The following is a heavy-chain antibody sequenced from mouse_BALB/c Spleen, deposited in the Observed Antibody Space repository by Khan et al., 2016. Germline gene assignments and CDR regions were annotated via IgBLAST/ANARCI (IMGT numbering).Heavy chain of an antibody. CDR2: INYDGTN. J-gene: IGHJ3*01. D-gene: IGHD3-1*01. CDR1: GYSITSGYY. Sequence: EVQLQESGPGLVKPSQSLSLTCSVTGYSITSGYYWNWIRQFPGNKLEWMAYINYDGTNNYNPSLKNRISITRDTSKNQFFLKLNSVTTEDTATYYCARDREKSRRTGFAYWGQGTLVTVSA. V-gene: IGHV3-6*02. CDR3: ARDREKSRRTGFAY.